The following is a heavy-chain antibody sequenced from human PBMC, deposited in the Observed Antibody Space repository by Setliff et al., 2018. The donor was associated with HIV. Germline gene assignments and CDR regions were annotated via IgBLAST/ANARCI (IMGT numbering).Heavy chain of an antibody. CDR2: INPNSGGT. Sequence: WASVKVSCKASGYTFTGYYMHWVRQAPGQGLEWMGWINPNSGGTNYAQRFQGRVTMTRDTSISTAYMELSRLRSDDTAVYYCASWVRGVAYYFDYWGQGTLVTVSS. V-gene: IGHV1-2*02. J-gene: IGHJ4*02. CDR1: GYTFTGYY. D-gene: IGHD3-10*01. CDR3: ASWVRGVAYYFDY.